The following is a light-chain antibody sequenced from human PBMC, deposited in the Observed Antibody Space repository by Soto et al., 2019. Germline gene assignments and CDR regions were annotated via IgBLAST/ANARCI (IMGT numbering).Light chain of an antibody. CDR1: QSLTSSF. Sequence: EIVLTQSPGTLSLSPGERATLSCRASQSLTSSFLAWYQQKPGQAPRLLIYGASSRATGIPDRFSGSRSGTAFTHTISTLETEEFAVYSCQQYENSPPSYTFGQGTKLEIK. V-gene: IGKV3-20*01. J-gene: IGKJ2*01. CDR2: GAS. CDR3: QQYENSPPSYT.